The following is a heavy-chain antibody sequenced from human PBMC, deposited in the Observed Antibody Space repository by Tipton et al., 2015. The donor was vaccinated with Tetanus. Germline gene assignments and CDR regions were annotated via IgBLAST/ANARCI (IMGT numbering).Heavy chain of an antibody. J-gene: IGHJ3*01. V-gene: IGHV4-4*07. D-gene: IGHD3-22*01. CDR1: GGSISNYY. CDR2: IYVTGAT. CDR3: AREDVYYHDGSGFYAFDV. Sequence: TLSLTCSVSGGSISNYYWNWIRQPAGKGLEWIGRIYVTGATNHGPALQSRVTMSIDRAKNQLSLTLTSVTAADAAMYYCAREDVYYHDGSGFYAFDVWGRGTMVAVSS.